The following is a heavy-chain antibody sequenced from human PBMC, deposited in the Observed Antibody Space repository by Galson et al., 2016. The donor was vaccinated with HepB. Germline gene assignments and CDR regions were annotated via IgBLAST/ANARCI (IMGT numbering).Heavy chain of an antibody. CDR2: ISSSSSYK. J-gene: IGHJ4*02. Sequence: SLRLSCAASGFTFSTYSMNWVRQAPGKGLEWVSSISSSSSYKHYADSVKGRFTISRDNAKKSLYLQMNSLRAEDTAVYYCARVVTLVRGSTYADFWGQGTLITVSS. D-gene: IGHD3-10*01. CDR3: ARVVTLVRGSTYADF. CDR1: GFTFSTYS. V-gene: IGHV3-21*01.